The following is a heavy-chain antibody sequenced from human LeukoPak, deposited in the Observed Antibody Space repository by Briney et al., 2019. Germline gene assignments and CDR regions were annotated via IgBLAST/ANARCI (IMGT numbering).Heavy chain of an antibody. V-gene: IGHV3-30*02. D-gene: IGHD2-2*01. CDR1: GFTFSSYG. CDR3: AKDYGCSSTSCDDAFDI. J-gene: IGHJ3*02. CDR2: IRYDGSNK. Sequence: GGSLRLSCAASGFTFSSYGMHWVRRAPGKGLEWVACIRYDGSNKYYADSVKGRFTISRDNSKNTLYLQMNSLRAEDTAVYYCAKDYGCSSTSCDDAFDIWGQGTMVTVSS.